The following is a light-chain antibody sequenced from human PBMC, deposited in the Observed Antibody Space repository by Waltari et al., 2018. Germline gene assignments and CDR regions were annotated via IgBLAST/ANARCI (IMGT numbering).Light chain of an antibody. CDR3: QVWDSPTDHIV. CDR1: NIRSKS. Sequence: YVLTQPPSVSAAPGQTATISGGGDNIRSKSVNWYQQRPGQAPVLVVYDDTARPSGIPERFSGSSSGNTATLSIRRVEAGDEADYYCQVWDSPTDHIVFGGGTKLTVL. CDR2: DDT. J-gene: IGLJ2*01. V-gene: IGLV3-21*02.